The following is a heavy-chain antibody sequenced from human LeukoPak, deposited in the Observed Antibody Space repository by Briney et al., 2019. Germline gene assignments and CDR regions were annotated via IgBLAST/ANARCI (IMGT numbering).Heavy chain of an antibody. V-gene: IGHV1-69*13. CDR3: AMTYYYGSGSSFDY. CDR1: GGTFSSYA. D-gene: IGHD3-10*01. Sequence: GASVKVSCKASGGTFSSYAISWVRQAPGQGLEWMGGIIPIFGTANYAQKFQGRVTITADESTSTAYMELSSLRSEDTAAYYCAMTYYYGSGSSFDYWGQGTLVTVSS. CDR2: IIPIFGTA. J-gene: IGHJ4*02.